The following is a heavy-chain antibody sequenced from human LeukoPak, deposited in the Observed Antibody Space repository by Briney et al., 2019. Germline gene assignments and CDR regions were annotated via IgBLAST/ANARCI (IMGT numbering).Heavy chain of an antibody. CDR3: ARERPGEALTGTTCGWFDP. CDR2: TYYRSKWYN. CDR1: GDSVSSNSAA. J-gene: IGHJ5*02. V-gene: IGHV6-1*01. D-gene: IGHD1-20*01. Sequence: QTLSLTCAISGDSVSSNSAAWNWIRQSPSRGLEWLGRTYYRSKWYNDYAVSVKSRITINPDASKNQFSLQLNSVTPEDTAVYYCARERPGEALTGTTCGWFDPWGQGTLVTVSS.